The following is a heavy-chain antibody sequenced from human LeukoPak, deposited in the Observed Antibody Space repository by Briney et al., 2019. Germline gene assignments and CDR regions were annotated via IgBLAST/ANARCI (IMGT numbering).Heavy chain of an antibody. J-gene: IGHJ4*02. CDR3: AKGIGSYYDY. Sequence: GGSLRLSCAASGFTFTSYWMHWVRQAPGKGLVWVSHINSDGTTTRYADSVQGRFTISRDNSKNTLYLEMNSLRAEDTAVYYCAKGIGSYYDYWGQGILVTVSS. CDR2: INSDGTTT. CDR1: GFTFTSYW. V-gene: IGHV3-74*01. D-gene: IGHD3-10*01.